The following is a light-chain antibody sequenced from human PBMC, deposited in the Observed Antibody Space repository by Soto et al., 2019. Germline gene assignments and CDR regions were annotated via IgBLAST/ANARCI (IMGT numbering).Light chain of an antibody. J-gene: IGLJ1*01. CDR1: SRDVGGYNY. CDR3: SSYAGSNNNYV. Sequence: QSVLTQPPSASGSLGQSVTISCTGTSRDVGGYNYVAWYQQPPGKALKVLIYEVTRRPSGVPDRFSGSKSGNTASLTVSGLQAEDEADYYCSSYAGSNNNYVFGTGTKVTVL. V-gene: IGLV2-8*01. CDR2: EVT.